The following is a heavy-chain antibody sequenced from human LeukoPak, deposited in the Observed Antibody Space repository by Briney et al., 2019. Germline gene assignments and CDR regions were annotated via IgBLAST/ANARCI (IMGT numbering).Heavy chain of an antibody. V-gene: IGHV3-21*06. D-gene: IGHD3-3*01. CDR2: ISSSSSYI. J-gene: IGHJ6*03. Sequence: GSLRLSCAASGLTFSNYSMNWVRQAPGKGLEWVSFISSSSSYIYYADSVKGRFTISRDNAKNSLYLQMNSLRAEDTAVYYCARVNDFWSGSYRVHYYYDMDVWGEGTTATVSS. CDR1: GLTFSNYS. CDR3: ARVNDFWSGSYRVHYYYDMDV.